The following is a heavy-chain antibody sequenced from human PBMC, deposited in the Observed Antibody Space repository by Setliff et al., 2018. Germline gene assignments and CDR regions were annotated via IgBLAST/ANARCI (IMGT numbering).Heavy chain of an antibody. V-gene: IGHV1-2*02. D-gene: IGHD6-19*01. CDR3: ARATRDSDGWYYEYSWLDP. CDR2: ISPHTGVA. Sequence: ASVKVSCKASGYPLTAYYIHWVRQAPGQGLEWMGWISPHTGVANYAQKFQGRVTMTRDTSINTAYMELSRLTSDDTAVYYCARATRDSDGWYYEYSWLDPWGQGTLVTVSS. J-gene: IGHJ5*02. CDR1: GYPLTAYY.